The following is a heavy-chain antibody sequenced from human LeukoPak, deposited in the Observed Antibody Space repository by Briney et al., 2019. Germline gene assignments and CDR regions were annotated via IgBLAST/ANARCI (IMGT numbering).Heavy chain of an antibody. CDR3: ARDLFSGSYYEDF. J-gene: IGHJ4*02. D-gene: IGHD1-26*01. V-gene: IGHV3-7*01. CDR2: IDQDGSPK. CDR1: GFTLSSYW. Sequence: GESLRLSCAASGFTLSSYWMSWVRQAPGKGLEWVANIDQDGSPKYYVDSVKGRFSISRDDAKNSLYLQMNSLRAEDTAVYYCARDLFSGSYYEDFWGQGTLVTVSS.